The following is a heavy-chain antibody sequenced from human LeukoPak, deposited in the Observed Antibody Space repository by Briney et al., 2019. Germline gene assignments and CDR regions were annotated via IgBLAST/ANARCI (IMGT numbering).Heavy chain of an antibody. CDR2: INHSGST. Sequence: PSETLSLTCAVYGGSFSGYYWSWIRQPPGKGLEWIGEINHSGSTNYNPSLKSRLTISMDTSRNQYFLNLDSVTAADTAIYYCARPGIRDYFYYMDVRGEGTPVTVSS. D-gene: IGHD3-3*02. CDR3: ARPGIRDYFYYMDV. J-gene: IGHJ6*03. V-gene: IGHV4-34*01. CDR1: GGSFSGYY.